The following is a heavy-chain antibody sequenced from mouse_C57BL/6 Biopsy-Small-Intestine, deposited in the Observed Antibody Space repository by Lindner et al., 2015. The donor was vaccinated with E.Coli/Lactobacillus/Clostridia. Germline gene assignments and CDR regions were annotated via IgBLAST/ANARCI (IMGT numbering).Heavy chain of an antibody. Sequence: SVKVSCKASGYSFSSDGINWVRQAPGQGLEWMGWISAYSVTTNYAQKFQGRATMTRDTSTSTVYMELSSLRSEDTAVYYCVRSNSGALDYWGQGTLVTVSS. CDR3: VRSNSGALDY. J-gene: IGHJ4*01. D-gene: IGHD3-1*01. CDR2: ISAYSVTT. CDR1: GYSFSSDG. V-gene: IGHV1-84*02.